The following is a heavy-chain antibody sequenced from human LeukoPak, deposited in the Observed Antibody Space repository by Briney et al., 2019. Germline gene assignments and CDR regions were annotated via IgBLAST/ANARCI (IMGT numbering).Heavy chain of an antibody. CDR2: INHSGST. CDR1: GGSFSGYY. V-gene: IGHV4-34*01. CDR3: ARVRSGYSYGPYKYYYYYMDV. D-gene: IGHD5-18*01. Sequence: SETLSLTCAVYGGSFSGYYWSWIRQPPGKGLEWIGEINHSGSTNYNPSLKSRVTISVDTSKNQFSLKLSSVTAADTAVYYCARVRSGYSYGPYKYYYYYMDVWGKGTTVTVSS. J-gene: IGHJ6*03.